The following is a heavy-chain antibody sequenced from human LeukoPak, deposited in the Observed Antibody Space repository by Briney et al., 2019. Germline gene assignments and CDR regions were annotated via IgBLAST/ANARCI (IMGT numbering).Heavy chain of an antibody. Sequence: SETLSLTCTVSGYSLSSGYYWGWIRQPPGKGLEWIGSFYHSGSTYYNPSLKSRVTISVDTSKNQFSLKLSSVTAADTAVYYCARPGSKGPWLIDYWGQGTLVTVSS. J-gene: IGHJ4*02. CDR2: FYHSGST. D-gene: IGHD5-18*01. CDR1: GYSLSSGYY. CDR3: ARPGSKGPWLIDY. V-gene: IGHV4-38-2*02.